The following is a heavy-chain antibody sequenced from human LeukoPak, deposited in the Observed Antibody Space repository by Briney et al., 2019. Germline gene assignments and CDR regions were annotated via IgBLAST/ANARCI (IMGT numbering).Heavy chain of an antibody. CDR3: AKYRSGWTDFDF. Sequence: GGSLRLSCAASGFTLSTYVMSWVRQAPGKGLEWVSAISGSGGNTYYADSVEGRLTISRDSSKNMLYLQMNSLRAEDTAVYSCAKYRSGWTDFDFWGQGTLVTVSS. J-gene: IGHJ4*02. V-gene: IGHV3-23*01. CDR1: GFTLSTYV. CDR2: ISGSGGNT. D-gene: IGHD6-19*01.